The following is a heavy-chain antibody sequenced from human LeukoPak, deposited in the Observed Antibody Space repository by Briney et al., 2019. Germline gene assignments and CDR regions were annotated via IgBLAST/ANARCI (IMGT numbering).Heavy chain of an antibody. D-gene: IGHD5-24*01. CDR2: IWYDGSNK. CDR3: ARDAPGDGYNSPDY. Sequence: PGGSLRLSCAASGFTFSSYGMHWVRQAPGKGLEWVAVIWYDGSNKYYADSVKGRFTIFRDNSKNTLYLQMNSLRAEDTAVYYCARDAPGDGYNSPDYWGQGTLVTVSS. J-gene: IGHJ4*02. V-gene: IGHV3-33*01. CDR1: GFTFSSYG.